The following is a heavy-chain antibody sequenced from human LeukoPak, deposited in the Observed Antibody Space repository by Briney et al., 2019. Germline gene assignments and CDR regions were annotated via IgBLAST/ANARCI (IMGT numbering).Heavy chain of an antibody. CDR2: ISNGNSYI. CDR1: GLTFSSYT. V-gene: IGHV3-21*01. J-gene: IGHJ4*02. CDR3: AKVATSSHPFDF. Sequence: PGGSLRLSCAASGLTFSSYTMNWVRQAPGRGLEWVSSISNGNSYIYYADSVKGRFTISRDNAKSSLYLQMNSLRPEDTAVYYCAKVATSSHPFDFWGQGTLVTVSS.